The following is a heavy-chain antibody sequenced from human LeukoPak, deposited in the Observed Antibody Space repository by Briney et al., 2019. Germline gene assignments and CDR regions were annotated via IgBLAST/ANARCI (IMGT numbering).Heavy chain of an antibody. V-gene: IGHV4-59*12. CDR1: GGSISSYY. D-gene: IGHD3-22*01. CDR3: ARDALKADSSGYPDAFDI. J-gene: IGHJ3*02. CDR2: IYYSGST. Sequence: SETLSLTCTVSGGSISSYYWSWIRQPPGKGLEWIGYIYYSGSTNYNPSLKSRVTISVDTSKNQFSLKLSSVTAADTAVYYCARDALKADSSGYPDAFDIWGQGTMVTVSS.